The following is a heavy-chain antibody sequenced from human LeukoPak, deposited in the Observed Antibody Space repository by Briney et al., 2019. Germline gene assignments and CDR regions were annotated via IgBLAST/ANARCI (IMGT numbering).Heavy chain of an antibody. CDR2: ITFDGNSK. D-gene: IGHD3-10*01. Sequence: GGSLRLSCAASGFTFAMSWVRQAPGKGLEWVAIITFDGNSKSYADSVKGRFTVSRDNSKNTLYLQMSSLRTEDTAVYYCAKDLSYGSYSFDSWGQGALVTVSS. V-gene: IGHV3-30*18. CDR1: GFTFA. CDR3: AKDLSYGSYSFDS. J-gene: IGHJ4*02.